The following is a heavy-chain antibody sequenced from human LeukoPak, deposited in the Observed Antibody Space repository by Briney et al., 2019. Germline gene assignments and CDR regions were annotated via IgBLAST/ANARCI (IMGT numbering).Heavy chain of an antibody. CDR3: ARAPGVGGKRMKNYNYYYYMDV. V-gene: IGHV4-38-2*02. Sequence: SETLSLTCSVSGYSISSGYYWGWIRQPPGKGLEWIGSIYHSGNTLYNPSLKSRVTISVDTSKNQFSLKLRSVTAADTALYYCARAPGVGGKRMKNYNYYYYMDVWGKGTTVTVSS. CDR2: IYHSGNT. CDR1: GYSISSGYY. D-gene: IGHD1-26*01. J-gene: IGHJ6*03.